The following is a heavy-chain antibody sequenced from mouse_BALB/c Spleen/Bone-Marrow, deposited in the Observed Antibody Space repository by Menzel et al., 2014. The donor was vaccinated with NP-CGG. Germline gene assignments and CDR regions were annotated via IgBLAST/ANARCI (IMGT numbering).Heavy chain of an antibody. CDR2: ISSGGST. D-gene: IGHD1-1*01. J-gene: IGHJ2*01. Sequence: EVQRVESGGGLVKPGGSLKLSCAASGFTFSSYAMSWVRQTPEKRLEWVASISSGGSTYYPDSVKGRFTISRDNARNILYLQMSSLRSEDTAMYYCARGHSSFYFDYWGQGTTLTVSS. V-gene: IGHV5-6-5*01. CDR3: ARGHSSFYFDY. CDR1: GFTFSSYA.